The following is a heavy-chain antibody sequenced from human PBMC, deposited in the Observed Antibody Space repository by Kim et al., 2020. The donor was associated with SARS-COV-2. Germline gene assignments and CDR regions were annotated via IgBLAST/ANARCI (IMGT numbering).Heavy chain of an antibody. CDR1: GFTFSSYD. J-gene: IGHJ3*02. D-gene: IGHD6-19*01. Sequence: GGSLRLSCAASGFTFSSYDMHWVRQATGKGLEWVSAIGTAGDTYYPGSVKGRFTISRENAKNSLYLQMNSLRAGDTAVYYCARQGIAVADGGSPFDIWGQGTMVTVSS. CDR3: ARQGIAVADGGSPFDI. CDR2: IGTAGDT. V-gene: IGHV3-13*04.